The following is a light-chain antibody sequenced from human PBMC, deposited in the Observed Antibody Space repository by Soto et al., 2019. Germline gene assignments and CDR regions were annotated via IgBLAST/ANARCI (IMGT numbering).Light chain of an antibody. CDR3: QQYNNWPLT. CDR1: QSVSST. V-gene: IGKV3-15*01. J-gene: IGKJ4*01. CDR2: GAS. Sequence: EIVMTQSPATLSVSPGETATLSCRASQSVSSTLAWYQQKPGQAPRLLIYGASTRATGIPARFSGSGSGTEFTLTISSLQSEDFAVYYCQQYNNWPLTFGGGTKVDIK.